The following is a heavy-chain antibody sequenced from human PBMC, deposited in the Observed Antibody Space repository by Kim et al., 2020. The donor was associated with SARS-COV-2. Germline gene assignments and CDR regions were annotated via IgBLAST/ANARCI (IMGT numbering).Heavy chain of an antibody. CDR3: AREGWSSSGYYYGMDV. Sequence: VEVSCKASGGTFSSYAISWVRQAPGQGLEWMGGIIPIFGTANYAQKFQGRVTITADESTSTAYMELSSLRSEDTAVYYCAREGWSSSGYYYGMDVWGQGTTVTVSS. CDR2: IIPIFGTA. V-gene: IGHV1-69*01. D-gene: IGHD6-13*01. CDR1: GGTFSSYA. J-gene: IGHJ6*02.